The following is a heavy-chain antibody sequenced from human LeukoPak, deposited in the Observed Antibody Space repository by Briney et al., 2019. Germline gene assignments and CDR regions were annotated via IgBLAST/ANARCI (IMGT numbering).Heavy chain of an antibody. CDR1: GLTFSSYA. V-gene: IGHV3-30-3*01. D-gene: IGHD2-15*01. J-gene: IGHJ3*02. CDR2: ISYDGSNK. CDR3: ARIDYSKNAFDI. Sequence: GRSLRLSCAASGLTFSSYAMHWVRQAPGKGLEWVAVISYDGSNKYYADSVKGRFTISRDNSKNTLYLQMNSLRAEDTAVYYCARIDYSKNAFDIWGQGTMVTVSS.